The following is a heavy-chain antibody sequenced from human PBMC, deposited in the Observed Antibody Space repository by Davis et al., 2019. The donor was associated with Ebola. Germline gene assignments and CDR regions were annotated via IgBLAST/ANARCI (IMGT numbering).Heavy chain of an antibody. V-gene: IGHV1-3*04. CDR2: INSGNGNT. CDR3: AHLGPQRYCSGGGCHGYLDY. Sequence: ASVKVSCKASGDTFFENAIHWVRQAPGQGLEWMGWINSGNGNTKYSQKFQGRVTITADESTRTAYMELNGLRSEDTAVYYCAHLGPQRYCSGGGCHGYLDYWGQGTLVTVSS. J-gene: IGHJ4*02. CDR1: GDTFFENA. D-gene: IGHD2-15*01.